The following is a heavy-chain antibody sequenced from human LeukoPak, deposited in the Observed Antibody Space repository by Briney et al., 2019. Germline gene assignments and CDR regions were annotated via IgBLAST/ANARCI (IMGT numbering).Heavy chain of an antibody. D-gene: IGHD4-23*01. J-gene: IGHJ5*02. CDR1: GGSISSSTHY. CDR2: IYYSGST. Sequence: PSETLSLTYTVSGGSISSSTHYWGWIRQPPGKGLEWIVSIYYSGSTYYNPSLKSRVSISVDTSKNQFSLKLSSVTAADTAVYYCARRGYGGFLDWFDPWGQGILVTVSS. V-gene: IGHV4-39*01. CDR3: ARRGYGGFLDWFDP.